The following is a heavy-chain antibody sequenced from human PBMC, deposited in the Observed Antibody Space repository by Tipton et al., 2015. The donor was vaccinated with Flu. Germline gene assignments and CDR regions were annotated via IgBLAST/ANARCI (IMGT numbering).Heavy chain of an antibody. D-gene: IGHD2-21*02. V-gene: IGHV4-38-2*01. CDR2: VHRAGNP. CDR3: ARHGPQGGDPNWFDP. J-gene: IGHJ5*02. CDR1: GDSIGSGYF. Sequence: TLSLTCSVSGDSIGSGYFWGWIRQAPGQGLEWIGNVHRAGNPYYNPSLKSRVTISVDTSKIQFSLKLNSVTATDTAVYYCARHGPQGGDPNWFDPWGLGTLVTVSA.